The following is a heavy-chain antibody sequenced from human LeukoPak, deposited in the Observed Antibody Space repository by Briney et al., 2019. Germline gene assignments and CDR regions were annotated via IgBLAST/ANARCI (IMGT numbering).Heavy chain of an antibody. CDR2: ISGSDGIT. D-gene: IGHD3-3*01. Sequence: PGGSLRLSCAASGFTFSSYAMSWVRQAPGKGLEWVSAISGSDGITYYADSMKGRFTISRDNSKNTLYLQMNSLRADDTAVYYCAKGPIFGVVRSFDYWGQGTLVTVSS. CDR3: AKGPIFGVVRSFDY. V-gene: IGHV3-23*01. CDR1: GFTFSSYA. J-gene: IGHJ4*02.